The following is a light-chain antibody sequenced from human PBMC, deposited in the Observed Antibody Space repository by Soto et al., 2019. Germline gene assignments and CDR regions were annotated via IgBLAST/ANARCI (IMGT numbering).Light chain of an antibody. V-gene: IGKV1-6*01. CDR1: QTISIF. J-gene: IGKJ1*01. CDR2: TAS. Sequence: IQMTQSPSSLSASVGDRVTITCRASQTISIFLNWYQHKPGKPPTLLIYTASSLQSGVPSRFSGSGSGTDFTLTISSLQPDDFATYYCLQDYTYPLTFGQGTKVDIK. CDR3: LQDYTYPLT.